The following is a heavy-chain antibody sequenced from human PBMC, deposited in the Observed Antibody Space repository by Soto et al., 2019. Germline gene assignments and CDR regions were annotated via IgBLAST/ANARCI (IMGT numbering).Heavy chain of an antibody. D-gene: IGHD1-26*01. CDR1: GYSFASFW. CDR3: ARLERYTGFELHFDD. J-gene: IGHJ4*02. CDR2: IDPSDSYT. Sequence: EVQLVQSGAEVKKSGESLRISCKGSGYSFASFWISWVRQMPGKGLEWMGRIDPSDSYTSYSPSFQGHVTISADRSISTAYLQWSSLKASDTAMYYCARLERYTGFELHFDDWGQGTQVTVSS. V-gene: IGHV5-10-1*03.